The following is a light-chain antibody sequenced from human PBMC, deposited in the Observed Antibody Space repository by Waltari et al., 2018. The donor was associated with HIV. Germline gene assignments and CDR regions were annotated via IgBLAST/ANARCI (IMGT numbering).Light chain of an antibody. CDR2: FDD. V-gene: IGLV1-36*01. J-gene: IGLJ1*01. CDR1: SSNVRYNR. Sequence: SSLTPLPSSSEATMPIATHSCSDSSSNVRYNRHNWSQQLPGKAPNPLIYFDDLLSSGVSDRFSGSKSGTSASLAISGLQSEDEGDYYCAAWDDSLNGYVFGTGTKVTVL. CDR3: AAWDDSLNGYV.